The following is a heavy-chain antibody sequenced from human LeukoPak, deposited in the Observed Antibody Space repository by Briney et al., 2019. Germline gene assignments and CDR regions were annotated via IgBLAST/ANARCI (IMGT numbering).Heavy chain of an antibody. CDR2: IYYSGST. V-gene: IGHV4-39*01. Sequence: TSETLSLTCTVSGGSISSSSYYWGWIRQPPGKGLEWIGSIYYSGSTYYNPSLKSRVTISVDTSKNQFSLKLSSVTAADTAVYYCARHEPYASSIAAAAYFDYWGQGTLVTVSS. CDR3: ARHEPYASSIAAAAYFDY. D-gene: IGHD6-13*01. J-gene: IGHJ4*02. CDR1: GGSISSSSYY.